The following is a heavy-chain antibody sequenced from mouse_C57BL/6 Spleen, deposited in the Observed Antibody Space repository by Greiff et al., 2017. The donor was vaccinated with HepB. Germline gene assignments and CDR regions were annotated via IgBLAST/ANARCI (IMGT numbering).Heavy chain of an antibody. CDR1: GFTFSNYW. V-gene: IGHV6-3*01. J-gene: IGHJ1*03. D-gene: IGHD2-4*01. CDR2: IRLKSDNYAT. Sequence: EVHLVESGGGLVQPGGSMKLSCVASGFTFSNYWMNWVRQSPEKGLEWVAQIRLKSDNYATHYAESVKGRFTISRDDSKSSVYLQMNNLRAEDTGIYYCTAFPPIYYDYDGYFDVWGTGTTVTVSS. CDR3: TAFPPIYYDYDGYFDV.